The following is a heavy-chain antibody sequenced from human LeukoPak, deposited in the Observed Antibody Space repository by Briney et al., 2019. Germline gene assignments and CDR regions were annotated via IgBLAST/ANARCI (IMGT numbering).Heavy chain of an antibody. D-gene: IGHD2-15*01. CDR1: GYPFTGYY. V-gene: IGHV1-2*02. Sequence: GASVKVSCKASGYPFTGYYLHWVRQAPGQGLEWMGWINPNSGFTNYAQKFQGRVTMTRDTSISTAYMELSRLRSDDTAVYYCAREHCSGGSCYNWFDPWGQGTLVTVSS. CDR2: INPNSGFT. CDR3: AREHCSGGSCYNWFDP. J-gene: IGHJ5*02.